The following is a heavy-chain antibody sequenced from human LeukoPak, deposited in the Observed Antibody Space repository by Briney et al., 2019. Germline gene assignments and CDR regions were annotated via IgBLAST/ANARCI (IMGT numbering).Heavy chain of an antibody. V-gene: IGHV3-23*01. J-gene: IGHJ4*02. CDR1: GFTFSSYA. Sequence: PGGSLRLSCAASGFTFSSYAMSWVRQAPGKGLEWVSAISGSGGSTYYADSVKGRFTLSRDDSRNTVYLQMSNLRVEDTAIYYCAKANWVSNADAVWWGQGTQVTVSS. CDR2: ISGSGGST. CDR3: AKANWVSNADAVW. D-gene: IGHD1-1*01.